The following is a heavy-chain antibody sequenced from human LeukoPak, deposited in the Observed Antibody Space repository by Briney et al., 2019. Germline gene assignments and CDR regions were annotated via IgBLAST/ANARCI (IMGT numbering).Heavy chain of an antibody. D-gene: IGHD6-19*01. J-gene: IGHJ4*02. V-gene: IGHV3-66*01. Sequence: GSLRLSCAASGFTVSSNYMSWVRQASGKGLEWVSVIYSGGSTYYADSVKGRFTISRDNSQNTLYLQMNTLRTEDTAMYYCARGIGTGYSSGWGYWGQGTLVTVSS. CDR3: ARGIGTGYSSGWGY. CDR2: IYSGGST. CDR1: GFTVSSNY.